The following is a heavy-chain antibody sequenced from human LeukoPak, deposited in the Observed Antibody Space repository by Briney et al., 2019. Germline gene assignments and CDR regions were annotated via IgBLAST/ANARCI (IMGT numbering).Heavy chain of an antibody. Sequence: PGGSLRLSCAASGFTFSSYEMNWVRQAPGKGLEWVSYISSSGSTIYYADSVKGRFTISRDNSRNTLYLQMNSLRAEDTAVYYCARGGLSRFGFWGQGTLVTVSS. V-gene: IGHV3-48*03. D-gene: IGHD2/OR15-2a*01. CDR1: GFTFSSYE. J-gene: IGHJ4*02. CDR2: ISSSGSTI. CDR3: ARGGLSRFGF.